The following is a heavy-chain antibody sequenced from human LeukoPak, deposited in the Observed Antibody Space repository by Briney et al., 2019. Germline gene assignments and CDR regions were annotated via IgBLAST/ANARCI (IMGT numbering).Heavy chain of an antibody. V-gene: IGHV4-34*01. CDR1: GGSFSGYY. CDR2: INHSGST. J-gene: IGHJ6*04. CDR3: ARGYYYYGMDV. Sequence: PSETLSLTCAVYGGSFSGYYWSWIRQPPGKGLEWIGEINHSGSTNYNPSLKSRVTISVDTSKNQFSLKLSSVTAADTAVYYRARGYYYYGMDVWGKGTTVTVSS.